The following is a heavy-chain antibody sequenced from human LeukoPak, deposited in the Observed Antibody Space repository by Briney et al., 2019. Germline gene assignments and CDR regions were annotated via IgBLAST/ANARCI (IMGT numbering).Heavy chain of an antibody. CDR3: ARGVIWFGESPKNRLSPDP. D-gene: IGHD3-10*01. CDR2: ISRSGDRT. V-gene: IGHV3-23*01. J-gene: IGHJ5*02. CDR1: GIIFGSYA. Sequence: GGSLRLSCAASGIIFGSYAMSWVRQAPGKGLEWVSGISRSGDRTSYADSVKGRFTISRDNAKNSLYLQMNSLRDEDTAVYYCARGVIWFGESPKNRLSPDPWGQGTLVTVSS.